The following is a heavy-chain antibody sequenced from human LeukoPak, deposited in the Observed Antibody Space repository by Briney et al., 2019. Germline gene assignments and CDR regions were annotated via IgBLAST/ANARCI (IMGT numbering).Heavy chain of an antibody. CDR2: IYHSGST. Sequence: KPSETLSLTCAVSGGSISSGGYSWSWIRQPPGKGLEWIGYIYHSGSTYYNPSLKSRVTISVDRSKNQFSLKLSSVTAADTAVYYCARSVPPYQLLIRGGVDGNWFDPWGQGTLVTVSS. J-gene: IGHJ5*02. D-gene: IGHD2-2*01. CDR3: ARSVPPYQLLIRGGVDGNWFDP. CDR1: GGSISSGGYS. V-gene: IGHV4-30-2*01.